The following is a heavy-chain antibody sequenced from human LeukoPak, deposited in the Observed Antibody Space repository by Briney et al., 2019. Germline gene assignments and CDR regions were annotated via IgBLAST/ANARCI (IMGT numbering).Heavy chain of an antibody. CDR1: GFTFSNYA. D-gene: IGHD1-26*01. CDR3: AVIAGSYESRQINWFDP. Sequence: GRSLRLSCAASGFTFSNYAMHWVRQAPGKGLEWVAVISYDGSNKYYGDSVKGRFTISGDNSKNTLSLQMSSLRAEDTAVYYCAVIAGSYESRQINWFDPWGQGTLVTVSS. J-gene: IGHJ5*02. V-gene: IGHV3-30*04. CDR2: ISYDGSNK.